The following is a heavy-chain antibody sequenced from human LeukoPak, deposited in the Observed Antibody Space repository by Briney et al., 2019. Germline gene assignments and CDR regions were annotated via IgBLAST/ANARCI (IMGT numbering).Heavy chain of an antibody. Sequence: SETLSLTCTVSGGSISSYYWSWIRQPPGKGLEWIGYIYYSGSTNYNPSLKSRVTISVDTSKNQFSLKLSSVTAADTAVYYCARAPLGYCSGGSCYGYYYYNMDVWGKGTTVTVSS. J-gene: IGHJ6*03. CDR1: GGSISSYY. D-gene: IGHD2-15*01. CDR2: IYYSGST. V-gene: IGHV4-59*01. CDR3: ARAPLGYCSGGSCYGYYYYNMDV.